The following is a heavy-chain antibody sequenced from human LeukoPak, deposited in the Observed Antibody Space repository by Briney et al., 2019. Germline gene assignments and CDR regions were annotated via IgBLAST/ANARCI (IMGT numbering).Heavy chain of an antibody. Sequence: GGSLRLSCAASGFTFSSSWMTWVRQAPGKGLEWVSIISGSGGSTSYADSVKGRFTISRDNSKNTLYLQMNSLRAEDTALYYCAKPYSGTILTGWFDPWGQGTLVTVSS. CDR1: GFTFSSSW. J-gene: IGHJ5*02. V-gene: IGHV3-23*01. CDR2: ISGSGGST. D-gene: IGHD3-9*01. CDR3: AKPYSGTILTGWFDP.